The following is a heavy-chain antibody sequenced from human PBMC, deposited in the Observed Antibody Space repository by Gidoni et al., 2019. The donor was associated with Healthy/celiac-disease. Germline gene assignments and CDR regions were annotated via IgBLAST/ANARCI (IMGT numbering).Heavy chain of an antibody. CDR2: INHSGST. CDR3: ARGLRFLEWLPEYYYYGMDV. V-gene: IGHV4-34*01. CDR1: VGSFSGYY. Sequence: QVQLQQWGAGLLKPSETLSLTCAVYVGSFSGYYWSWIRQPPGKGLEWIGEINHSGSTNYNPSLKSRVTISVDTSKNQFSLKLSSVTAADTAVYYCARGLRFLEWLPEYYYYGMDVWGQGTTVTVSS. D-gene: IGHD3-3*01. J-gene: IGHJ6*02.